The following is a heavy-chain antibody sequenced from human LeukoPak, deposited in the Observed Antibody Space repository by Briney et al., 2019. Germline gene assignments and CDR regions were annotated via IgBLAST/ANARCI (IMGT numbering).Heavy chain of an antibody. V-gene: IGHV1-69*01. CDR2: IIPIFGTA. CDR1: GGTFSSYA. Sequence: SVKVSCKASGGTFSSYAISWVRQAPGQGLEWMGGIIPIFGTANYAQKFQGRVTITADESTSTAYMELSSLRSEDTAVYYCARIRDGYNPMYYFDYWGQGTLVTVSS. D-gene: IGHD5-24*01. CDR3: ARIRDGYNPMYYFDY. J-gene: IGHJ4*02.